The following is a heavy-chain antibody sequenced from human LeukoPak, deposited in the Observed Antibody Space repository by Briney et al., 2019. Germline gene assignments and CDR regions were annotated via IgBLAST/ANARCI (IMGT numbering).Heavy chain of an antibody. J-gene: IGHJ4*02. CDR1: GYTFTGYY. V-gene: IGHV1-2*02. CDR2: INPHSGGT. Sequence: ASVKVSCKASGYTFTGYYMHWVRQAPGQGLEWMGLINPHSGGTNYAQKFQGRVTMTRDTSITTAYMELSSLRSDDAAVYYCARGRTGGYSYGYYFDYWGQGTLVTVSS. D-gene: IGHD5-18*01. CDR3: ARGRTGGYSYGYYFDY.